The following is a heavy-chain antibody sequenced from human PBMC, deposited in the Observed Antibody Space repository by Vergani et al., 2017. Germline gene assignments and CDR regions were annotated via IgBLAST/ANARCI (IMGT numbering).Heavy chain of an antibody. CDR3: ARPYYYDSSGYYY. Sequence: EVQLLESGGGLVQPGGSLRLSCAASGFTFSSYAMSWVRQAPGKGLEWVSAISGSGGSTYYADSVKGRFTISRDNSKNTLYLQMNSLRAEDTAVYYCARPYYYDSSGYYYWGQGTLVTVSS. CDR1: GFTFSSYA. V-gene: IGHV3-23*01. D-gene: IGHD3-22*01. J-gene: IGHJ4*02. CDR2: ISGSGGST.